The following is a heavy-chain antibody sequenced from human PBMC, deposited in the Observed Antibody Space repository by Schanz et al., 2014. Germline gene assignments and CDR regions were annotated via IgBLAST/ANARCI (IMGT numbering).Heavy chain of an antibody. CDR1: GYTFTSYY. V-gene: IGHV1-46*03. J-gene: IGHJ3*02. Sequence: QVQLVQSGAEVKKPGASVKVSCEASGYTFTSYYIHWFRQAPGQGLEWMGLINPSVGNTNYAQKCRGRGPLARDTSTSTVYMELSSLRSEDTAVYFCARGPSTGAFDIWGQGTMVTVSS. CDR2: INPSVGNT. CDR3: ARGPSTGAFDI.